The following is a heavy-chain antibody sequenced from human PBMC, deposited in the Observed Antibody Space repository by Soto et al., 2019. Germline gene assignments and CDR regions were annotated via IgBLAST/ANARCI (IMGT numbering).Heavy chain of an antibody. Sequence: PGGSLRLSCAASGFMFSAYAMLWVRQAPGKGLEWVAAISYDVTNKYYADSIKGRFTISRDNSANTLFLQVNSLRREDTAMYYCARDPSQYTSGWYGIDFWGHGTLVTLSS. V-gene: IGHV3-30*04. J-gene: IGHJ4*01. CDR2: ISYDVTNK. CDR1: GFMFSAYA. D-gene: IGHD6-19*01. CDR3: ARDPSQYTSGWYGIDF.